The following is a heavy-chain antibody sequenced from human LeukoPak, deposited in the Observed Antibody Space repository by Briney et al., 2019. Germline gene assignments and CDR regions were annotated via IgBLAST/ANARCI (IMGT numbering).Heavy chain of an antibody. CDR2: IYYSGST. D-gene: IGHD3-9*01. J-gene: IGHJ5*02. CDR1: GGSFSSYY. Sequence: SSETLSLTCTVSGGSFSSYYWSWIRQPPGKGLEWIGYIYYSGSTDYNPSLKSRVTISVDTSKNQFSLKLSSVTAADTAVYYCARGPYYDILTGYYPTPPWFDPWGQGTLVTVSS. CDR3: ARGPYYDILTGYYPTPPWFDP. V-gene: IGHV4-59*08.